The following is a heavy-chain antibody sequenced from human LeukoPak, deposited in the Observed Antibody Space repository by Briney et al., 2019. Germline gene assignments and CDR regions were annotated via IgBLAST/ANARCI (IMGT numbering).Heavy chain of an antibody. J-gene: IGHJ4*02. CDR3: ARGGGGALEY. CDR1: GFTFSTYW. CDR2: IYRSGST. D-gene: IGHD3-16*01. V-gene: IGHV3-53*01. Sequence: GGSLRLSCEASGFTFSTYWMSWVRQAPGKGLEWVSVIYRSGSTYYADSVKGRFTISRDNSKNTLYLQMNSLGAEDTAFYYCARGGGGALEYWGQGTLVTVSS.